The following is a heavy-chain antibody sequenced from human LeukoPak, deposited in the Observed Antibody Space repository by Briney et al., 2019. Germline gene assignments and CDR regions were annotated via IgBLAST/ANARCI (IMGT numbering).Heavy chain of an antibody. CDR3: AKDFRSSTSCYWFDP. Sequence: GGSLRLSCAASGFTFSSYAMSWVRQAPGKGLEWVSAISGSGGSTYYADSVKGRFTISRDNSKTTMYLQMNSLRAEDTAVYYCAKDFRSSTSCYWFDPWGQGTLVTVSS. V-gene: IGHV3-23*01. CDR1: GFTFSSYA. CDR2: ISGSGGST. D-gene: IGHD2-2*01. J-gene: IGHJ5*02.